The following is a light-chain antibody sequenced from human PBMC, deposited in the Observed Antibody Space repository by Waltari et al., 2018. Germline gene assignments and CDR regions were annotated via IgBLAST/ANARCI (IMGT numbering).Light chain of an antibody. J-gene: IGLJ3*02. V-gene: IGLV2-11*01. CDR3: CSYAATYTLL. Sequence: QSALTQPRSVSGSPGQSVTISCTGTSSDVGVFKYVSWYQQHPGRAPKLMIYDVSKRPSGVPDRFSGSKSDNTASLTISGLQAEDEADYYCCSYAATYTLLFGGGTKLTVL. CDR1: SSDVGVFKY. CDR2: DVS.